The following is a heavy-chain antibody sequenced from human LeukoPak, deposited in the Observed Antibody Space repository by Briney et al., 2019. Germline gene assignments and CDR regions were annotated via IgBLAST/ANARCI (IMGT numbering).Heavy chain of an antibody. CDR2: INPYSGDT. J-gene: IGHJ4*02. CDR1: GYTFTGYH. Sequence: ASVKVSCKASGYTFTGYHIHWLRQARGQGLEWMGRINPYSGDTNFAQKFQGRVTMTRDTSITTAYMDLSSLTPDDTAVYFCAKDQGSLTRSWYTGYWGQGTQVTVSS. D-gene: IGHD6-13*01. CDR3: AKDQGSLTRSWYTGY. V-gene: IGHV1-2*06.